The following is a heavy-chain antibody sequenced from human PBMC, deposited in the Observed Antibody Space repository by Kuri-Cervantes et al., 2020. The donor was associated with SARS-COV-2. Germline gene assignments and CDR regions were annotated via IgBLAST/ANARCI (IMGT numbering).Heavy chain of an antibody. CDR2: ISWNSGSI. Sequence: LSLTCAASGFTFDEYAMHWVRQAPGKGLEWVSGISWNSGSIGYADSVKGRFTISRDNAKNSLYLQMNSLRAEDTAVYYCARGTYYYDSSGYPPDYWGQGTLVTVSS. CDR3: ARGTYYYDSSGYPPDY. V-gene: IGHV3-9*01. J-gene: IGHJ4*02. D-gene: IGHD3-22*01. CDR1: GFTFDEYA.